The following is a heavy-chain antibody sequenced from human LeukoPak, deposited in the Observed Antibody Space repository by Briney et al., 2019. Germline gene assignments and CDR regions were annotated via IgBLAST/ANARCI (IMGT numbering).Heavy chain of an antibody. V-gene: IGHV4-39*01. J-gene: IGHJ4*02. Sequence: SETLSLTCSVSGVSISGISYYWGWIRQPPGKGLEWIGSIYYSGSTYYNPSLKSRVTISVDTSKNQFSLKLSSVTAADTAVYYCAGGRSSVLGYWGQGTLVTVPS. CDR3: AGGRSSVLGY. CDR2: IYYSGST. D-gene: IGHD6-19*01. CDR1: GVSISGISYY.